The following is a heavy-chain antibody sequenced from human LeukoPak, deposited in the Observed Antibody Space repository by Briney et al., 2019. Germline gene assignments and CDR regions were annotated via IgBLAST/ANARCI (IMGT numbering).Heavy chain of an antibody. CDR3: ASSYFYYGNRYFDY. CDR1: GGSITSYY. Sequence: PSETLSLTCNVPGGSITSYYWNWIRQPPGKGLEWIGYIYYTGSTNFNPSLKSRLTISLDTSKKQFSLKLSSVTAADTAIYYCASSYFYYGNRYFDYWGQGALVTVSS. J-gene: IGHJ4*02. CDR2: IYYTGST. V-gene: IGHV4-59*08. D-gene: IGHD3/OR15-3a*01.